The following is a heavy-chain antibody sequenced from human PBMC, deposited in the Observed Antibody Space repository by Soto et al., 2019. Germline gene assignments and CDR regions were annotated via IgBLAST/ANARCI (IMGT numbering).Heavy chain of an antibody. V-gene: IGHV3-30-3*01. CDR1: GFTFSSYA. D-gene: IGHD3-9*01. J-gene: IGHJ6*02. CDR3: ARSRGIEYYDILTGPDLYGMDV. Sequence: PGGSLRLSCAASGFTFSSYAMHWVRQAPGKGLEWVAVISYDGSNKYYADSVKGRFTISRDNSKNTLYLQMNSLRAEDTAVYYCARSRGIEYYDILTGPDLYGMDVWGQGTTVTVSS. CDR2: ISYDGSNK.